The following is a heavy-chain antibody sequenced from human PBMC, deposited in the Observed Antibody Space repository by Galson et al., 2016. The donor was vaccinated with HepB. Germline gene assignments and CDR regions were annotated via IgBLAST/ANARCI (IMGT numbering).Heavy chain of an antibody. Sequence: SLRLSCAASGFAFTTYSMNWVRQAHGKGLEWVSSISSGSNYIYYAASVKGRFTISRDNARKSLSLQMSSLRADDTATYYCTRGWQVAWLQGQNVLDYWGPGTVVTVSS. D-gene: IGHD5-24*01. J-gene: IGHJ4*02. CDR1: GFAFTTYS. CDR3: TRGWQVAWLQGQNVLDY. CDR2: ISSGSNYI. V-gene: IGHV3-21*01.